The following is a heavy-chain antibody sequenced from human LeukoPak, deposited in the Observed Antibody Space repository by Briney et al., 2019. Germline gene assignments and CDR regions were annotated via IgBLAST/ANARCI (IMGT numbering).Heavy chain of an antibody. J-gene: IGHJ4*02. CDR2: INHSRST. Sequence: SETLSLTCAVYGGSFSGYYWSWIRQPPGKGLEWIGEINHSRSTNYNPSLKSRVTISVDTSKNQSSLKLSSVTAADTAVYYCARGRGGYYDSSGYYYGFDYWGQGTLVTVSS. D-gene: IGHD3-22*01. CDR1: GGSFSGYY. CDR3: ARGRGGYYDSSGYYYGFDY. V-gene: IGHV4-34*01.